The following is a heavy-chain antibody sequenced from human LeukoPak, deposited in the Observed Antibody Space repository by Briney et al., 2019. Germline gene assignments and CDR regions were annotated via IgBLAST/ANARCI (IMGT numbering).Heavy chain of an antibody. CDR2: FDPEDGET. D-gene: IGHD4-11*01. V-gene: IGHV1-24*01. CDR1: GYTFTSYG. Sequence: ASVKVSCKTSGYTFTSYGINWVRQAPGQGLEWMGGFDPEDGETIYAQKFQGRVTMTEDTSTDTAYMELSSLRSEDTAVYYCATDPVPWSSNGGRSGYWGQGTLVTVSS. CDR3: ATDPVPWSSNGGRSGY. J-gene: IGHJ4*02.